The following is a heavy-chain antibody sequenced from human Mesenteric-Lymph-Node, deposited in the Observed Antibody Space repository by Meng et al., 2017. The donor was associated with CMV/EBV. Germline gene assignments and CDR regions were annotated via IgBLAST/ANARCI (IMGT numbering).Heavy chain of an antibody. CDR3: ARGSDIPVNNY. V-gene: IGHV4-34*01. CDR1: GGSFSGYY. CDR2: INHSGVP. J-gene: IGHJ4*02. Sequence: QVQLQQRGAGLLKPSETLSLTCAVYGGSFSGYYWSWIRQPPGKGLEGIGEINHSGVPNYNPSLKSRVTISLDRSKNQFSLKLSSVTAEDTAVYYCARGSDIPVNNYWGQGTLVTVSS. D-gene: IGHD2-15*01.